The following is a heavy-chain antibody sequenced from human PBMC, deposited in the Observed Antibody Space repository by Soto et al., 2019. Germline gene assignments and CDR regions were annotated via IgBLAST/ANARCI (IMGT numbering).Heavy chain of an antibody. Sequence: GWSLRLSCAASGFTFSAYWMTWVRQAPGKGLEWVANIRPDGSEKNYVDSVKGRFTISRDNAENSLYLQMNSLRAEDTAVYFCARDPVRGDDYNFDFWGQGTLVTV. J-gene: IGHJ4*02. V-gene: IGHV3-7*01. D-gene: IGHD3-10*01. CDR2: IRPDGSEK. CDR3: ARDPVRGDDYNFDF. CDR1: GFTFSAYW.